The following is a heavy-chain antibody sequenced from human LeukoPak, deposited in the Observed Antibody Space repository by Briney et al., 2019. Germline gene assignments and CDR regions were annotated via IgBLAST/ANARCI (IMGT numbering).Heavy chain of an antibody. CDR2: ISRSGDST. V-gene: IGHV3-23*01. J-gene: IGHJ1*01. CDR1: GFSFSNYG. D-gene: IGHD4/OR15-4a*01. Sequence: GGSLRLSCAASGFSFSNYGMNWVPQAPGKGLEWVSGISRSGDSTYYAASMKGRFTISRDNSENTLFLQMNSVRADDTAVYFCARSRPAGYDYDYGFELQHWGQGTLVTVSS. CDR3: ARSRPAGYDYDYGFELQH.